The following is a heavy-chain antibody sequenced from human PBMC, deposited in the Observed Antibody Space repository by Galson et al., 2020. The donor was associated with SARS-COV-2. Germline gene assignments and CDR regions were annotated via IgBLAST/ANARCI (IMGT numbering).Heavy chain of an antibody. CDR1: GYTFTNYY. CDR2: IDPIRDTK. V-gene: IGHV1-46*01. Sequence: ASVKVSCKTSGYTFTNYYIHWVRLVPGQGLEWMGVIDPIRDTKSYAQTLRGRVAMTRDTSTSTVYMDLSSLRFEDTALYYCARTRLAEAAYFDYWGQGTQVTVSS. CDR3: ARTRLAEAAYFDY. J-gene: IGHJ4*02. D-gene: IGHD6-19*01.